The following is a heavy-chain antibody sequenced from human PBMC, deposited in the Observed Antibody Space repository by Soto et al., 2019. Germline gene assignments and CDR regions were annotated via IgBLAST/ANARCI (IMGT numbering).Heavy chain of an antibody. V-gene: IGHV1-69*13. D-gene: IGHD3-3*01. J-gene: IGHJ4*02. CDR3: ARRRLITIFGVVISDPTDY. CDR2: IIPIFGTA. CDR1: GYTFTNYG. Sequence: SVKVSCKTSGYTFTNYGISWVRQAPGQGLEWMGGIIPIFGTANYAQKFQGRVTITADESTSTAYMELSSLRSEDTAVYYCARRRLITIFGVVISDPTDYWGQGTLVTVSS.